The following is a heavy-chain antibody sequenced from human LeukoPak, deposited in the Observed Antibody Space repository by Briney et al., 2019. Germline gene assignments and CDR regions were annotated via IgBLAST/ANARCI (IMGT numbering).Heavy chain of an antibody. CDR2: ISYDGSNK. J-gene: IGHJ3*02. Sequence: GGSLRLSCAASGFTFSSYAMHWVRQAPGKGLEWVAVISYDGSNKYYADSVKGRFTISRDNTKNTLYLQMNSLRAEDTAVYYCASLHAFDIWGQGTMVTVSS. CDR3: ASLHAFDI. CDR1: GFTFSSYA. V-gene: IGHV3-30-3*01.